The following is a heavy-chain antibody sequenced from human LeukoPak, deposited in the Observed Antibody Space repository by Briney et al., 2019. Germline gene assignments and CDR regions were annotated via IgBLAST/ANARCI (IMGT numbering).Heavy chain of an antibody. CDR1: GGSISSYY. CDR3: VRSSSSGDVDY. CDR2: IYYSGST. J-gene: IGHJ4*02. Sequence: PSETLSLTCTVSGGSISSYYWSWIRQPPGKGLEWIGYIYYSGSTNYNPSLKSRVTISVDTSKNQFSLKLSSVTAADPAVYYCVRSSSSGDVDYWGQGTLVTVSS. D-gene: IGHD6-13*01. V-gene: IGHV4-59*01.